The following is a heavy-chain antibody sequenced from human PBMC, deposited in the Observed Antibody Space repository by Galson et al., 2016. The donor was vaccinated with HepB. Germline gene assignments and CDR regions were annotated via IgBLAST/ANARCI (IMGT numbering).Heavy chain of an antibody. D-gene: IGHD4-17*01. Sequence: SLRLSCAASGFTLSSSWMSWVRQAPGGGLEWVANIKQDGIEKYYVDSVKGRFTISRDDAKNSVFLQMNSLRAEDTALYYCARDFGDYFTPWYYYFGMDVWGQGTTVTVSS. CDR1: GFTLSSSW. CDR3: ARDFGDYFTPWYYYFGMDV. J-gene: IGHJ6*02. V-gene: IGHV3-7*01. CDR2: IKQDGIEK.